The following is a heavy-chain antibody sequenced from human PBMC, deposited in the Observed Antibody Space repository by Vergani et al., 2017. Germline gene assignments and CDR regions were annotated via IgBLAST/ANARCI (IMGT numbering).Heavy chain of an antibody. CDR1: GAPISYWC. D-gene: IGHD3-10*01. CDR2: LCPSGST. J-gene: IGHJ2*01. CDR3: ARGRGDNWYFDL. V-gene: IGHV4-4*07. Sequence: QVQMQESGPGLVKTSETLSLTCSASGAPISYWCWSWLRQPAGKGLEWIGRLCPSGSTNYKPSLKSRVTMSIDTSKKQFSLKLTSVTAADTAVYYCARGRGDNWYFDLWGRGTLVTVSS.